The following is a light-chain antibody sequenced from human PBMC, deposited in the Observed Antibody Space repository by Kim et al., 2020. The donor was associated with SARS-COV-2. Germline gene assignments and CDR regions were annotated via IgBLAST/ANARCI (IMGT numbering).Light chain of an antibody. CDR3: QQSNGTPRT. CDR1: QSISSY. V-gene: IGKV1-39*01. J-gene: IGKJ1*01. Sequence: DIQMTQSPSSLSASVGDRVTITCRTSQSISSYLNWYQQKPGKAPKFLIYAASNLQSGVTSRFSGSGSGTDFTHTITSLQPGDFATYYCQQSNGTPRTFGQGTKVDIK. CDR2: AAS.